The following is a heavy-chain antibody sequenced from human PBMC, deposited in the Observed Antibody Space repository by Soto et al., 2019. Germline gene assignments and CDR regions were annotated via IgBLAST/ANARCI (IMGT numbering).Heavy chain of an antibody. D-gene: IGHD3-22*01. Sequence: QVQLQESGPGLVKPSQTLSLTCTVSGGSISSGGYYWSWIRQHPGKGLEWIGYIYYCGSTYYNPSLKSLVTLSVDTSKNQFSLKLSSVTAADTAVYYCASRDSSGYADAFDIWGQGTMVTVSS. CDR2: IYYCGST. J-gene: IGHJ3*02. V-gene: IGHV4-31*01. CDR1: GGSISSGGYY. CDR3: ASRDSSGYADAFDI.